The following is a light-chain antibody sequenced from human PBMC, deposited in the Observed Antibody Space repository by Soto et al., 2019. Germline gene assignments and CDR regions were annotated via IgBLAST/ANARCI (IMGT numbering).Light chain of an antibody. CDR2: GAS. CDR3: QQYGSSPIT. J-gene: IGKJ5*01. CDR1: QSVSSSY. Sequence: EIVLTQSPVTLSLSPWERATLSFRASQSVSSSYLAWYQQKPGQAPRVLIYGASSRATGIPDRFSGSGSGTDFTLTISRLEPEDFAVYYCQQYGSSPITFGQGTRLEIK. V-gene: IGKV3-20*01.